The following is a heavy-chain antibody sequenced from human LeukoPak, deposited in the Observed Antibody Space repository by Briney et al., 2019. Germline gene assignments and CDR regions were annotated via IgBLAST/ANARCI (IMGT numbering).Heavy chain of an antibody. J-gene: IGHJ4*02. CDR1: DYSISSGYY. D-gene: IGHD3-10*01. Sequence: PSETLSLTCTVSDYSISSGYYWGWIRQPPGKGLEWIGSIYHSGSAYYNPSLKSRVTMSVDTSKNQFSLKLSSVTAADTAVYYCARLWFGELLSFDYWGQGALVTVSS. CDR2: IYHSGSA. CDR3: ARLWFGELLSFDY. V-gene: IGHV4-38-2*02.